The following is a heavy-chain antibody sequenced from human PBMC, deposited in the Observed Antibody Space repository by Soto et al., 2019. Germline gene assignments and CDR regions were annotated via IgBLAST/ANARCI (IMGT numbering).Heavy chain of an antibody. CDR1: GGTFSSYA. D-gene: IGHD4-17*01. Sequence: QVQLVQSGAEVKKPGSSVKVSCKASGGTFSSYAISWVRQAPGQGLEWMGGIISIFGTANYAQKFQGRVTIAADESTSKAYMELSSLRSEDTAVYYWARGETTVLTPDYWGQGTLVTVSS. CDR2: IISIFGTA. CDR3: ARGETTVLTPDY. V-gene: IGHV1-69*01. J-gene: IGHJ4*02.